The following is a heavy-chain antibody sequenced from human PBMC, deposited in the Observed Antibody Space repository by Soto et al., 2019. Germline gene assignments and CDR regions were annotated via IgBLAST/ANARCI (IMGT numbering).Heavy chain of an antibody. J-gene: IGHJ5*02. D-gene: IGHD3-22*01. CDR3: ARAYFDTSGYSLDP. Sequence: SETLSLTCIVSGGSIGSYYWSWIGQPPGKGLEWIGYIYYESTNYNPSLKSRVIISVDTSRNQFSLRLSSVTAADTAVYYCARAYFDTSGYSLDPWGQGTLVTVSS. CDR1: GGSIGSYY. CDR2: IYYEST. V-gene: IGHV4-59*01.